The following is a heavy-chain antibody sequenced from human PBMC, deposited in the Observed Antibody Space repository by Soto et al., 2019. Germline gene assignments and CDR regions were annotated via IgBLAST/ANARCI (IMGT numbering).Heavy chain of an antibody. CDR2: IYYSGST. J-gene: IGHJ5*02. CDR1: GGSISSSSYY. D-gene: IGHD2-2*01. Sequence: QLQLQESGPGLVKPSETLSLTCTVSGGSISSSSYYWGWIRQPPGKGLEWIGYIYYSGSTYYNPSLKIRVTISVDTSKNPFSLKLNSVTAADTAVYYCATSTWFDPWGQGTLVTVSS. CDR3: ATSTWFDP. V-gene: IGHV4-39*01.